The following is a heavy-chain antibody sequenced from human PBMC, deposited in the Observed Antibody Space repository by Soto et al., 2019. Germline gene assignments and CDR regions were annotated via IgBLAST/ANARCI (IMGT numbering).Heavy chain of an antibody. CDR3: AREPLGGPGY. Sequence: QVQLQESGPGLVKPSETLSLTCTVSGASISSYYWSWIRQPPGKGLEWIGYIYYSGSTNYNPSLKSRVTRSVDTSKTQFSLKLSSVTAADTAVYYCAREPLGGPGYWGQGTPVTVSS. V-gene: IGHV4-59*01. CDR2: IYYSGST. J-gene: IGHJ4*02. CDR1: GASISSYY. D-gene: IGHD1-26*01.